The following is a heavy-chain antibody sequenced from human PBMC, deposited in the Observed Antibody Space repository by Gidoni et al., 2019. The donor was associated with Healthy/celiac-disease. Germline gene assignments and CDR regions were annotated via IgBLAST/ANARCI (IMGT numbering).Heavy chain of an antibody. Sequence: QLQLQESGPGLVKPSETLSLTCTVSGGSISSSSYYWGWIRQPPGKGLEWIGSIYYSGSTYYNPSLKSRVTISVDTSKNQFSLKLSSGTAADTAVYYCARERFYGDYGPPYFDYWGQGTLVTVSS. CDR3: ARERFYGDYGPPYFDY. J-gene: IGHJ4*02. V-gene: IGHV4-39*07. CDR1: GGSISSSSYY. D-gene: IGHD4-17*01. CDR2: IYYSGST.